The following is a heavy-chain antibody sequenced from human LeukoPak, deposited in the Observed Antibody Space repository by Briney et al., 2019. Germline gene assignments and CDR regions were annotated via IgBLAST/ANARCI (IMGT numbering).Heavy chain of an antibody. D-gene: IGHD6-19*01. V-gene: IGHV3-13*01. Sequence: GGSLRLSCAAFGFTFSSYDMHWVRQATGKGLEWVSAIGTAGDTYYPGSVKGRFTIPRENAKNSLYLQMNSLRAGDTAVYYCARAAVAARRVGAFDIWGQGTMVTVSS. J-gene: IGHJ3*02. CDR3: ARAAVAARRVGAFDI. CDR1: GFTFSSYD. CDR2: IGTAGDT.